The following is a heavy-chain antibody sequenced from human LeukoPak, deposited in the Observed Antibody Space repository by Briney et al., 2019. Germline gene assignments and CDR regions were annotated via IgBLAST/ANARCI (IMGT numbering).Heavy chain of an antibody. V-gene: IGHV3-7*01. J-gene: IGHJ3*02. CDR1: GFTFSSYW. Sequence: GGSLRLSCAASGFTFSSYWMSWVRQAPGKGLEWMANIKQDGSEKYYVDSVKGRFTISRDNAKNSLYLQMNSLRAEDTAVYYCARDLVYYDSSGYYYDGAFDIWGQGTMVTVSS. D-gene: IGHD3-22*01. CDR3: ARDLVYYDSSGYYYDGAFDI. CDR2: IKQDGSEK.